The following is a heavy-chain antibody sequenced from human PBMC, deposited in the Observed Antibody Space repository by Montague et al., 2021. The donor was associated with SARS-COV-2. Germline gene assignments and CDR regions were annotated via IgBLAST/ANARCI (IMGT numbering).Heavy chain of an antibody. CDR2: ITHSGST. Sequence: SETLSLTCAVYGGSFSGYYWSWIRQPPGEGLEWIGEITHSGSTNYNPSPKSRVTISLDTSTNQFSLKLSSVTAADTAVYYCARGRYSSSWYGTKYYFDYWGQGTLVTVSS. D-gene: IGHD6-13*01. J-gene: IGHJ4*02. CDR1: GGSFSGYY. CDR3: ARGRYSSSWYGTKYYFDY. V-gene: IGHV4-34*01.